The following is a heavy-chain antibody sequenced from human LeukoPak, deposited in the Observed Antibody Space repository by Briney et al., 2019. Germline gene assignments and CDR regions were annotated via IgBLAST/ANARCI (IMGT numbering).Heavy chain of an antibody. D-gene: IGHD3-22*01. CDR3: ATLYDSSGYYSR. CDR1: GYTLTELS. Sequence: ASVKVSCKVSGYTLTELSMHWLRQAPGKGLEWMGGFDPEDGETIYAQKFQGRVTMTEDTSTDTAYMELSSLRSEDTAVYYCATLYDSSGYYSRWGQGTLVTVSS. J-gene: IGHJ4*02. CDR2: FDPEDGET. V-gene: IGHV1-24*01.